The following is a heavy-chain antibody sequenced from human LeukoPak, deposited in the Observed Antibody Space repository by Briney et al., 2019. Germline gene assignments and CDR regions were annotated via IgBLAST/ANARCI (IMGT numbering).Heavy chain of an antibody. CDR2: IYYSGST. CDR1: GGSISSYY. Sequence: PSETLSLTCTVSGGSISSYYWSWIRQPPGKGLEWIGYIYYSGSTNYNPSLKSRVTISVDTSKNQFSLKLSSVTAADTAVYYCAGLAGSGSFYYGMDVWGQGTTVTVSS. CDR3: AGLAGSGSFYYGMDV. V-gene: IGHV4-59*08. J-gene: IGHJ6*02. D-gene: IGHD3-10*01.